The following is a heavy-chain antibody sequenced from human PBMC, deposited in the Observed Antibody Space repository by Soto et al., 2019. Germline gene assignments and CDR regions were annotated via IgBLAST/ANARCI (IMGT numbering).Heavy chain of an antibody. CDR3: ARDRGYCSSTSCRDYGMDV. V-gene: IGHV4-4*07. CDR1: GGSISSFY. Sequence: QVQLQESGPGLVKPSETLSLTCTVSGGSISSFYWSWIRQPAGKGLEWIGRIYTSGSTNYNPSLKSRVTMSVDTSKNQFSLRLSSVTAADTAVYYCARDRGYCSSTSCRDYGMDVWGQGTTVTVSS. D-gene: IGHD2-2*01. CDR2: IYTSGST. J-gene: IGHJ6*02.